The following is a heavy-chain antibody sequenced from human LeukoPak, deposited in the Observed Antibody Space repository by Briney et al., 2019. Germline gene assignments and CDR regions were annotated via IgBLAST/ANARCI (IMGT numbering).Heavy chain of an antibody. Sequence: ASVKVSCKASGYTLTELSMHWVRQAPGKGLEWMGGFDPEDGETIYARKFQGRVTMTEDTSTDTAYMELSSLRSEDTAVYYCATVDDWRSRNSTWYVDLWGRGTLVTVSS. CDR2: FDPEDGET. CDR3: ATVDDWRSRNSTWYVDL. CDR1: GYTLTELS. V-gene: IGHV1-24*01. J-gene: IGHJ2*01. D-gene: IGHD3-9*01.